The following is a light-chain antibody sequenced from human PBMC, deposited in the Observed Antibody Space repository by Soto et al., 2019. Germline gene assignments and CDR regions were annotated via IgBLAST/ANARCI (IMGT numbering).Light chain of an antibody. CDR3: QQYDYSRT. Sequence: DIQLTQSPSTLSASVGDSVTITCRASQNVTTSMAWYQHKPGRAPKLLIFDVSNLESGVPSRFSGGGSGTDFTLTISSLHSDDFATYYCQQYDYSRTFGRGTKVDNK. CDR1: QNVTTS. V-gene: IGKV1-5*01. CDR2: DVS. J-gene: IGKJ4*01.